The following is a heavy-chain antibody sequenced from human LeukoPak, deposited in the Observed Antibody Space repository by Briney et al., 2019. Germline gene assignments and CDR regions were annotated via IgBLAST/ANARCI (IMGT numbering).Heavy chain of an antibody. J-gene: IGHJ4*02. Sequence: GGSLRLSCAASRFNLPCYFMSWVRQTPGKGLERVAAISASGSATSDADSVRGRFTISRDNSKSTTYLQMNSLRAEDTAVLYCAEDLCLRDFWSGYFGCWGQGIPVTVAS. D-gene: IGHD3-3*01. V-gene: IGHV3-23*01. CDR2: ISASGSAT. CDR1: RFNLPCYF. CDR3: AEDLCLRDFWSGYFGC.